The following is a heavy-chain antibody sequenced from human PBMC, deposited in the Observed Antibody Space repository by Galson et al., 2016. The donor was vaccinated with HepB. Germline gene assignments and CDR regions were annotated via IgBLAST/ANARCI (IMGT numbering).Heavy chain of an antibody. Sequence: SETLSLTCDVSGGSMSGDSDHWDWIRQTPEKGLVWIGSIYHTGITFHNPSLQSRLTLSLDTSKNQFSLNLGSVTAADTAVYYCARRGGSRGAENLFDPWGQGVPVIVSS. J-gene: IGHJ5*02. CDR1: GGSMSGDSDH. CDR2: IYHTGIT. V-gene: IGHV4-39*01. CDR3: ARRGGSRGAENLFDP. D-gene: IGHD3-16*01.